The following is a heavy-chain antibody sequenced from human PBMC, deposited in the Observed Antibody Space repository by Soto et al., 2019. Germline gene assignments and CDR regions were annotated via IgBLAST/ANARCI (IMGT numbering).Heavy chain of an antibody. CDR3: VKDLLENTIGYFDC. V-gene: IGHV3-48*02. Sequence: PGGSLRLSCAASGFTFSSYSMNWVRQAPGKGLEWVSYISSSSSTIYYADSVKGRFPISRDNAKNSLYLQMNSLRDEDTAIYYCVKDLLENTIGYFDCWGQGALVTVSS. CDR1: GFTFSSYS. D-gene: IGHD3-3*01. CDR2: ISSSSSTI. J-gene: IGHJ4*02.